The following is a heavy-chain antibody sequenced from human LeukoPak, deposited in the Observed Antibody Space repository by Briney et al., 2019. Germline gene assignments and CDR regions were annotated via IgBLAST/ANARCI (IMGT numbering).Heavy chain of an antibody. J-gene: IGHJ4*02. Sequence: GGSLRLSCAGSGFTFSNSSMSWVRQAPGKGLEWVGRIKSKTDGGTTYYAAPVKGRFTISRDDSKNTPYLQMNSLKTEDTAVYYCTTNEVATISPHDYWGQGTLVTVSS. D-gene: IGHD5-24*01. CDR3: TTNEVATISPHDY. CDR2: IKSKTDGGTT. CDR1: GFTFSNSS. V-gene: IGHV3-15*01.